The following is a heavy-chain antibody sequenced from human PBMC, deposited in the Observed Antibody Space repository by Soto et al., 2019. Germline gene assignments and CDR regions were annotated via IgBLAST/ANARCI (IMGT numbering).Heavy chain of an antibody. CDR3: ARDFTARGQQLPQGFDP. V-gene: IGHV1-69*13. CDR1: GGTFSSYA. Sequence: ASVKVSCKASGGTFSSYAISWVRQAPGQGLEWMGGIIPIFGTANYAQKFQGRVTITADESTSTAYMELSSLRSENTAVYYCARDFTARGQQLPQGFDPWGQGTLVTVSS. CDR2: IIPIFGTA. J-gene: IGHJ5*02. D-gene: IGHD6-13*01.